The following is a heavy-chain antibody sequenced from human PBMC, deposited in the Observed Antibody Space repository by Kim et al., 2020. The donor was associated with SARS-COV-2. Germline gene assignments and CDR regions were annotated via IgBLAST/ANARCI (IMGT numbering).Heavy chain of an antibody. D-gene: IGHD5-12*01. Sequence: ASVKVSCKASGYRFSSYGINWVRHAPGQGLEWMGWISTYTGDTNYAQKFQGRVSMTTETSTSTAYMELRSLRSDDTAVYYCARDIVSTGAFDYWGQGTRVSVSA. CDR3: ARDIVSTGAFDY. CDR1: GYRFSSYG. CDR2: ISTYTGDT. V-gene: IGHV1-18*01. J-gene: IGHJ4*02.